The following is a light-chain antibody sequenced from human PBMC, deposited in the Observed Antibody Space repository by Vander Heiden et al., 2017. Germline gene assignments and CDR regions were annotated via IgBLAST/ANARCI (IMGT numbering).Light chain of an antibody. CDR2: LGS. CDR1: QSLLHSNGFNY. V-gene: IGKV2-28*01. CDR3: RQGLQTPLT. Sequence: DIVLTQSPLSLPVAPGEPASFSCTSSQSLLHSNGFNYLEWYLQKPGQSPQLLIYLGSNRASGVPDRFSGSGSGTDFTLKISRVEAEDAGIYFCRQGLQTPLTFGGGTKVEIK. J-gene: IGKJ4*01.